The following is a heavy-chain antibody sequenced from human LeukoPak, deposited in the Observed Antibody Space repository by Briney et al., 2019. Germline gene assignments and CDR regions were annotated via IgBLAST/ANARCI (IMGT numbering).Heavy chain of an antibody. V-gene: IGHV6-1*01. J-gene: IGHJ4*02. CDR3: ARTSGYGGYSGYDLDY. CDR2: TYYRSKWYN. Sequence: SQTLSLTCAISGDSVSSNSAAWNCIRQSPSRGLECLGRTYYRSKWYNDYAVSVKSRITINPDTSKNQFSLQLNSVTPEDTAVYYCARTSGYGGYSGYDLDYWGQGTLVTVSS. CDR1: GDSVSSNSAA. D-gene: IGHD5-12*01.